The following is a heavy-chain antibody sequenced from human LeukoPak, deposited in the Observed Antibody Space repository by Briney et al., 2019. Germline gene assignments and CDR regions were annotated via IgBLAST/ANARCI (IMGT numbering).Heavy chain of an antibody. CDR1: GGTFSSYA. CDR2: IIPIFGTA. D-gene: IGHD5-24*01. V-gene: IGHV1-69*05. CDR3: ASRHPRDGYNYAFDI. Sequence: SVKVSCKASGGTFSSYAISWVRQAPGQGLEWMGRIIPIFGTANYAQKFQGRVTITTDESTSTAYMELSSLRSEDTAVHYCASRHPRDGYNYAFDIWGQGTMVTVSS. J-gene: IGHJ3*02.